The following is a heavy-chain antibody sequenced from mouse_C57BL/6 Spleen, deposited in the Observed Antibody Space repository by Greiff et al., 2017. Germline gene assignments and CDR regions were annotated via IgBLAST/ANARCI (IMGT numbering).Heavy chain of an antibody. CDR3: AGYGYDVGFAY. D-gene: IGHD2-2*01. V-gene: IGHV1-66*01. CDR1: GYSFTSYY. J-gene: IGHJ3*01. Sequence: VQLQQSGPELVKPGASVKISCKASGYSFTSYYIHWVKQRPGQGLEWIGWIYPGSGNTKYNEKFKGKATLTADTSSSTAYMQLSSLTSEDSAVYYCAGYGYDVGFAYWGQGTLVTVSA. CDR2: IYPGSGNT.